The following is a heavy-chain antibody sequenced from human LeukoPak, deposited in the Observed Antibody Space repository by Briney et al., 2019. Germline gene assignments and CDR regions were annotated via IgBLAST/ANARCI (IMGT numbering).Heavy chain of an antibody. V-gene: IGHV1-2*02. CDR1: GYTFTGYY. D-gene: IGHD3-22*01. CDR3: ARDGGYYDSSGYWGPHDAFDI. J-gene: IGHJ3*02. Sequence: GASVKVSCKASGYTFTGYYMHWVRPAPGQGLEWMGWINPNSGGTNYTQKFQGRVTMTRDTSISTAYMELSRLRSDDTAVYYCARDGGYYDSSGYWGPHDAFDIWGQGTMVTVSS. CDR2: INPNSGGT.